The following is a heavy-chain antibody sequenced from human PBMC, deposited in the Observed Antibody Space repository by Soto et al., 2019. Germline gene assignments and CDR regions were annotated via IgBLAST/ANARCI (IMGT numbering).Heavy chain of an antibody. CDR3: AIESSLYYYDSSGYYPDAFDI. J-gene: IGHJ3*02. CDR2: INWNGGST. Sequence: GGSLRLSCAASGFTFDDYGMSWVRQAPGKGLEWVSGINWNGGSTGYVDSVKRRFTLSRDNAKNSLYLQMNSLRAEDTALYYCAIESSLYYYDSSGYYPDAFDIWGQGTMVTVSS. D-gene: IGHD3-22*01. V-gene: IGHV3-20*04. CDR1: GFTFDDYG.